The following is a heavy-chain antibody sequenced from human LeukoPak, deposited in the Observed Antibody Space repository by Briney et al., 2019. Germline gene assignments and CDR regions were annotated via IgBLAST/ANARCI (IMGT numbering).Heavy chain of an antibody. D-gene: IGHD3-22*01. J-gene: IGHJ4*02. Sequence: GRSLRLSCAASGFTFSSYAMHWVRQAPGKGLEWVGFIRSKAYGGTTEYAASVKGRFTISRDDSKSIAYLQMNSLKTEDTAVYYCTRDSSYYYDSSGYPDYWGQGTLVTVSS. CDR3: TRDSSYYYDSSGYPDY. V-gene: IGHV3-49*04. CDR2: IRSKAYGGTT. CDR1: GFTFSSYA.